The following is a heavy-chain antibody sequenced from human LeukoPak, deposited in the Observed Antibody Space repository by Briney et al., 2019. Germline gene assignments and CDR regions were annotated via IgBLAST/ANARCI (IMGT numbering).Heavy chain of an antibody. V-gene: IGHV3-7*01. CDR2: IEQDGREK. CDR3: ARVGSEGDYGDY. D-gene: IGHD4-17*01. CDR1: GFTFSSYA. Sequence: GGSLRLSCAASGFTFSSYAMSWVRQAPGKGLEWVANIEQDGREKNYVASVKGRFTISRDNAKNSLDLQMNSLRAEDTAVYYCARVGSEGDYGDYWGQGTLVTVSS. J-gene: IGHJ4*02.